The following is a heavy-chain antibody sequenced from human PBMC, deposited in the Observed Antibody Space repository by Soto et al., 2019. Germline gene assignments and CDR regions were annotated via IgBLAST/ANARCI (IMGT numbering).Heavy chain of an antibody. J-gene: IGHJ6*02. D-gene: IGHD2-15*01. Sequence: QITLKESGPTLVKPTQTLTLTCTFSGFSLSTSGVGVAWIRQPPGKALEWLALIYWGDDKRYRPSLESRRTITKDTSKTQVVLTMTNMDSVDTATYYCAYLPCSGGSCYWFSFSGMDVWGQGTTVTVSS. CDR1: GFSLSTSGVG. V-gene: IGHV2-5*02. CDR2: IYWGDDK. CDR3: AYLPCSGGSCYWFSFSGMDV.